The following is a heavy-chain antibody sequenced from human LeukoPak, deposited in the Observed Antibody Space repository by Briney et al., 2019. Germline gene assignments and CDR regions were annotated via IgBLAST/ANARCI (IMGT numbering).Heavy chain of an antibody. D-gene: IGHD4-17*01. CDR3: ASRAGDSAPFGF. V-gene: IGHV1-2*06. CDR1: GYTFTGYY. Sequence: ASVKVSCKASGYTFTGYYIQWVRQAPGQGLEWMGRINPSSGVTFSTQRFQGRVTMTRDTSINTAYMELSRLTFDDMAIYYCASRAGDSAPFGFWGQGTLVIVSS. J-gene: IGHJ4*02. CDR2: INPSSGVT.